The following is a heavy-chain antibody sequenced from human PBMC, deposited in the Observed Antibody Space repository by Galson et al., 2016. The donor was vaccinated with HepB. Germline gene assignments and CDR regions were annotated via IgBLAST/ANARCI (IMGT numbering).Heavy chain of an antibody. CDR3: ARGSVDTGRYYSYYLAV. D-gene: IGHD3-10*01. CDR2: IWYDGSNK. V-gene: IGHV3-33*01. CDR1: GFTFSSYD. J-gene: IGHJ6*03. Sequence: SLRLSCAASGFTFSSYDFHWVRQTPGKGLEWVAVIWYDGSNKYYADSVKGRFTISRDDSKNTVYLQMNSLRAEDTAVYYCARGSVDTGRYYSYYLAVWGKGTRVTVSS.